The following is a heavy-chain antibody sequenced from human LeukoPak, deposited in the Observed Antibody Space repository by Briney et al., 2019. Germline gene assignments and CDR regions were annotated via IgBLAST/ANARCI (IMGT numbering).Heavy chain of an antibody. CDR3: ARGRITKRYFDL. J-gene: IGHJ2*01. D-gene: IGHD3-10*01. CDR1: GGSFSGYY. V-gene: IGHV4-34*01. CDR2: INHSGST. Sequence: PSETLSLTCAVYGGSFSGYYWRWIRQPPGKGPEWIGEINHSGSTNYNPSLKSRVTISVDTSKNQFSLKLSSVTAADTAVYYCARGRITKRYFDLWGRGTLVTVSS.